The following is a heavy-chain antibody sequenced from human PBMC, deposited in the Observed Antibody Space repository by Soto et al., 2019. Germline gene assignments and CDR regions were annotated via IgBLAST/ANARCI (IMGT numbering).Heavy chain of an antibody. CDR2: ISSSGHT. Sequence: SETLSLTCTVSGGSISSYYWSWVRQPPGKGLEWIGYISSSGHTIYTPSLKSRVTLSVDTSKNQFSLKLRSVTAPDTAVYFCAREDETDALDIWGQWTLVTVSS. CDR1: GGSISSYY. V-gene: IGHV4-59*01. J-gene: IGHJ3*02. CDR3: AREDETDALDI.